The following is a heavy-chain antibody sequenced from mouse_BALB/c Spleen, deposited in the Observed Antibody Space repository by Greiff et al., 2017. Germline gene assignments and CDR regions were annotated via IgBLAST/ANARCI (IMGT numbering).Heavy chain of an antibody. Sequence: QVQLQQSGAELVRPGASVTLSCKASGYTFTDYEMHWVKQTPVHGLEWIGAIDPETGGTAYNQKFKGKATLTADKSSSTAYMELRSLTSEDSAVYYCTTYCWGQGTLVTVSA. CDR2: IDPETGGT. J-gene: IGHJ3*01. V-gene: IGHV1-15*01. CDR3: TTYC. CDR1: GYTFTDYE. D-gene: IGHD1-1*01.